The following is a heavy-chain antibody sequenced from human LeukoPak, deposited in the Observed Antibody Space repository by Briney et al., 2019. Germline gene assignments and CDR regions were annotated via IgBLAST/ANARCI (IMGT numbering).Heavy chain of an antibody. V-gene: IGHV3-64*02. CDR3: ARAFRPASDPHDFYDF. CDR1: GFTFSNNW. J-gene: IGHJ3*01. CDR2: ISPRGDGT. D-gene: IGHD3/OR15-3a*01. Sequence: GGSLRLSCAASGFTFSNNWMTWVRQAPGKRLEYVSAISPRGDGTWYADSVKGRFTISRDNSKNTMYLQMGSLRPEDMGVYYCARAFRPASDPHDFYDFWGRGTTVTVSS.